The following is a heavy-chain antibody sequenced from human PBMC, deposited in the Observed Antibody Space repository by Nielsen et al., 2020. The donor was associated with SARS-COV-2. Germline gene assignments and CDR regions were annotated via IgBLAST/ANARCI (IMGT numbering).Heavy chain of an antibody. CDR2: ISGSGGST. V-gene: IGHV3-23*01. D-gene: IGHD2-21*01. J-gene: IGHJ3*02. CDR1: GFTFSSYA. CDR3: AKPIRRGVIQGVGAFDI. Sequence: GGSLRLSCAASGFTFSSYAMSWVRQAPGKGLEWVSAISGSGGSTYYADSVKGRFTISRDNSKNTLYLQMNSLRAEDTAVYYCAKPIRRGVIQGVGAFDIWGQGTTVTVSS.